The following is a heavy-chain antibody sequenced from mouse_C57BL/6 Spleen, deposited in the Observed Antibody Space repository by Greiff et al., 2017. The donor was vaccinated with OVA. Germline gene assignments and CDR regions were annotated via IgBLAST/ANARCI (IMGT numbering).Heavy chain of an antibody. J-gene: IGHJ4*01. CDR1: GYTFTSYW. Sequence: VQLQQSGAELAKPGASVKLSCKASGYTFTSYWMHWVKQRPGQGLEWIGYINPSSGYTKYNQKFKDKATLTADKSSSTAYMQLSSLTYEDSAVYYCARSYDSTYYAMDYWGQGTSVTVSS. CDR3: ARSYDSTYYAMDY. CDR2: INPSSGYT. V-gene: IGHV1-7*01. D-gene: IGHD2-4*01.